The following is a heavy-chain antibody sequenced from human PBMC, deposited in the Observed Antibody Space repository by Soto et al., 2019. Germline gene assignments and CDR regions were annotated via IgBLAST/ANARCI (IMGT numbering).Heavy chain of an antibody. V-gene: IGHV1-8*01. CDR3: VRDRLYFSSGVKYYGMDV. CDR2: MNPNSGNT. CDR1: GYTFTSYD. J-gene: IGHJ6*04. Sequence: ASVNVSWKASGYTFTSYDINWVRQAPGQGLEWMGWMNPNSGNTGYAQKFQGRVTMTRNTSISTAYMELSSLRSEDTAVYYCVRDRLYFSSGVKYYGMDVWGKGTTVTVSS. D-gene: IGHD6-19*01.